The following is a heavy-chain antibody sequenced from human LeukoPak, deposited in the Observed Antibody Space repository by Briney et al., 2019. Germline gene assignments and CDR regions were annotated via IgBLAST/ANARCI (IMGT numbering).Heavy chain of an antibody. CDR2: ISWNSGSI. CDR3: AKDKGVALAEYFQH. D-gene: IGHD2-15*01. J-gene: IGHJ1*01. CDR1: GFTFDDYA. Sequence: GGSLRLPCAASGFTFDDYAMHWVRQAPGKGLEWVSGISWNSGSIGYADSVKGRFTISRDNAKNSLYLQMNSLRAEDTALYYCAKDKGVALAEYFQHWGQGTLVTVSS. V-gene: IGHV3-9*01.